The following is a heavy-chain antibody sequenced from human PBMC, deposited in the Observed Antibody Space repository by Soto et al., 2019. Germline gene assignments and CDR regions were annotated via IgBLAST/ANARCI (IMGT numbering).Heavy chain of an antibody. D-gene: IGHD3-3*01. CDR1: GFTFSSYG. J-gene: IGHJ6*03. V-gene: IGHV3-33*01. CDR2: ILYDGSKE. CDR3: ARETWSTGYYMDV. Sequence: QVQLVESGGGVVQPGRSLRLSCAASGFTFSSYGMHWVRQAPGKGLEWVAVILYDGSKEDYADSVKGRFTISRDNSKNTMFLQMNSPRVEDTAVYFCARETWSTGYYMDVWGKGTTVTVSS.